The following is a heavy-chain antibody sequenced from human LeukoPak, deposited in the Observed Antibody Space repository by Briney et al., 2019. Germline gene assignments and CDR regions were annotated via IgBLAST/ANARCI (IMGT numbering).Heavy chain of an antibody. CDR2: IWNDGSNK. CDR3: ARAVGPFDY. V-gene: IGHV3-33*01. CDR1: GFTFSRYG. Sequence: GGSLRLSCAASGFTFSRYGMHWVRQAPGKGLEWVAVIWNDGSNKYYADSVKGRFTISRDNSKDTLYLQMNCLRVEDTAVYYCARAVGPFDYWGQGTLVTVSS. J-gene: IGHJ4*02. D-gene: IGHD3-16*01.